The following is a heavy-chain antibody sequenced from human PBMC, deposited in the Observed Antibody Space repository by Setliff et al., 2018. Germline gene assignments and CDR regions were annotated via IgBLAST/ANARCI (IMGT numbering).Heavy chain of an antibody. CDR1: GGSIRSGSFY. J-gene: IGHJ3*02. Sequence: SETLSLTCTVSGGSIRSGSFYWSWIRQSAEKGLEWIGRVHASGSPNYNPSFKGRVTISLDTSTNQFSLNLNSVTAADTAVYYCARRWNFGPYGSGIHDGFDMWGQGTMVTVSS. D-gene: IGHD3-10*01. CDR3: ARRWNFGPYGSGIHDGFDM. CDR2: VHASGSP. V-gene: IGHV4-61*02.